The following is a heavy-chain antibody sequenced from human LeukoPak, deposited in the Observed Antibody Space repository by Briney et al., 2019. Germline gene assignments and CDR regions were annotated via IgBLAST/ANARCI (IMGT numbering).Heavy chain of an antibody. V-gene: IGHV3-7*05. CDR2: IKQDGSEK. Sequence: GGSLRLSCAASGFTFSSYWMNWVRQAPGKGLEWVANIKQDGSEKYYVDSVKGRFTISIDNAKKSLFLQMNSLRAEDTAVYYCAAGSGWTADYWGQGTLVSASS. CDR3: AAGSGWTADY. D-gene: IGHD6-19*01. CDR1: GFTFSSYW. J-gene: IGHJ4*02.